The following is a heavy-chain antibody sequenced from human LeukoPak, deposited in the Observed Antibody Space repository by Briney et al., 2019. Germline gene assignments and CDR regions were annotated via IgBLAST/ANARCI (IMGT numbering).Heavy chain of an antibody. V-gene: IGHV4-38-2*02. J-gene: IGHJ4*02. CDR2: IYHSGST. Sequence: SETLSLTCTVSGYSISGGYYWGWIRQPPGKGLEWIGSIYHSGSTYYNPSLKSRVTISVDTSKNQFSLKLSSVTAADTAVYYCAHGAQMATIEDWGQGTLVTVSS. CDR3: AHGAQMATIED. CDR1: GYSISGGYY. D-gene: IGHD5-24*01.